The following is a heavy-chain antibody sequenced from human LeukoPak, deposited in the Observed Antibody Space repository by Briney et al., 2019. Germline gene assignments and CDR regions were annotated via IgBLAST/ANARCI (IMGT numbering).Heavy chain of an antibody. CDR2: ISYDGSNR. V-gene: IGHV3-30*03. J-gene: IGHJ6*03. D-gene: IGHD1-14*01. Sequence: GGSLRLSCAASGFTFSSYGMHWVRQAPGKGLEWVAVISYDGSNRCYADSVKGRFTISRDNAKNSLSLQMNSLRAEDTAVYYCARSPAGANYYLDVWGKGTTVTISS. CDR1: GFTFSSYG. CDR3: ARSPAGANYYLDV.